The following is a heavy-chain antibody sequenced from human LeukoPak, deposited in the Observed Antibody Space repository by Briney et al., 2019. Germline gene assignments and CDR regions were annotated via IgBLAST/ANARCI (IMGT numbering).Heavy chain of an antibody. J-gene: IGHJ4*02. V-gene: IGHV1-69*04. CDR3: ARASSGQPVDY. CDR1: GGTFSSYA. Sequence: ASVKVSCKASGGTFSSYAISWVRQAPGQGLEWMGRIIPILGIANYAQKFQGRVTITADKSTSTAYMELSSLRPEDTAVYYCARASSGQPVDYWGQGTLVTVSS. D-gene: IGHD6-19*01. CDR2: IIPILGIA.